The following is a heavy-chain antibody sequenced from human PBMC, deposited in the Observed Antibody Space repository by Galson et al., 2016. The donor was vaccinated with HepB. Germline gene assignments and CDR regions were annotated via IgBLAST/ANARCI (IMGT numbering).Heavy chain of an antibody. J-gene: IGHJ4*02. D-gene: IGHD1-26*01. V-gene: IGHV4-61*01. CDR3: ASVWVGATTGLEYLDH. CDR1: GDSVSSGRYY. CDR2: IYHSGST. Sequence: SETLSLTCTVSGDSVSSGRYYWSWIRQPPGKGLEWIGYIYHSGSTNYNPSLKSRVTISVDTSKNQFSLKLKSVTAADTAVYYCASVWVGATTGLEYLDHWGQGTLVTVSS.